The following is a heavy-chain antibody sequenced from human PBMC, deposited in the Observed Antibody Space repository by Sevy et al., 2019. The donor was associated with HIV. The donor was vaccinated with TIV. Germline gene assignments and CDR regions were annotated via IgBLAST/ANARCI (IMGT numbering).Heavy chain of an antibody. CDR2: ISWNSRSI. Sequence: GGSLRLSCTASGFNFDDYGMHRVRQAPGKGLEWVSGISWNSRSIGYADSVKGRFTISRDGAQNSLYLQMSSLRPEDTAFYYCAKDIAVAGPLLYYFDYWGQGTLVTVSS. V-gene: IGHV3-9*01. CDR3: AKDIAVAGPLLYYFDY. D-gene: IGHD6-19*01. J-gene: IGHJ4*02. CDR1: GFNFDDYG.